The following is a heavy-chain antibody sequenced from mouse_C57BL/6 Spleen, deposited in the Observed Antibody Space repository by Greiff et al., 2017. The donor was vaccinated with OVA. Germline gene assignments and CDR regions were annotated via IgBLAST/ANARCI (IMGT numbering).Heavy chain of an antibody. V-gene: IGHV15-2*01. D-gene: IGHD2-4*01. J-gene: IGHJ1*03. Sequence: QVQLQQSGSELRSPGSSVKLSCKDFDSEVFPTAYMSWVRQKPGHGVEWIGGILPSIGRTIYGEKFEDKATLDADTLSNIAYLELNSLTSEDSAIYYCARKRDYDNWYFDVWGTGTTVTVSS. CDR1: DSEVFPTAY. CDR3: ARKRDYDNWYFDV. CDR2: ILPSIGRT.